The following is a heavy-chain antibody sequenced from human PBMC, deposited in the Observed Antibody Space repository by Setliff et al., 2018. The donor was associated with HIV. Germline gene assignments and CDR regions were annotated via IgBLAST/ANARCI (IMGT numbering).Heavy chain of an antibody. CDR3: TKDGLAAGARAFDI. V-gene: IGHV1-18*01. J-gene: IGHJ3*02. D-gene: IGHD6-13*01. CDR2: ISGYNGNT. Sequence: ASVKVSCKASGYTFSSYGISWVRQAPGQGLQWVGWISGYNGNTHYAQNVQGRVTMTTDTSTNTAYMDPRSLRSDDTAVYYCTKDGLAAGARAFDIWGQGTMVTVSS. CDR1: GYTFSSYG.